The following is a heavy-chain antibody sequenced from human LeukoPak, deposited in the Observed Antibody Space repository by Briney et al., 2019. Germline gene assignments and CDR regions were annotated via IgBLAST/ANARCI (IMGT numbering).Heavy chain of an antibody. J-gene: IGHJ4*02. CDR2: INPNSGGT. CDR3: AREECSSTSCRYYFDH. V-gene: IGHV1-2*02. CDR1: GYTFTGYY. D-gene: IGHD2-2*01. Sequence: ASVKVSCKASGYTFTGYYMHWVRQAPGQGLEWMGWINPNSGGTNYAQKFQGRVTMTRDTSISTAYLELSRLRSDDTAVYYCAREECSSTSCRYYFDHWGQGTLVTVSS.